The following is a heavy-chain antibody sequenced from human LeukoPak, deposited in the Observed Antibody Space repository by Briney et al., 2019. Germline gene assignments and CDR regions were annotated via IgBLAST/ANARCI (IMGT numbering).Heavy chain of an antibody. CDR3: AKGYCSSSSCYSYAFDI. CDR2: IYSGGST. CDR1: GFTFSSYG. V-gene: IGHV3-23*03. J-gene: IGHJ3*02. D-gene: IGHD2-2*01. Sequence: GGSLRLSCAASGFTFSSYGMHWVRQAPGKGLEWVSVIYSGGSTYYADSVKGRFTISRDNSKNTLFLQMNSLRAEDTAVYYCAKGYCSSSSCYSYAFDIWGQGTVVTVSS.